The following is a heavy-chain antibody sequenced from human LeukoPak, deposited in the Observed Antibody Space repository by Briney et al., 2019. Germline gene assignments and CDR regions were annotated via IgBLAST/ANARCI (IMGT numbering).Heavy chain of an antibody. CDR1: GASISSDNW. CDR3: ARDLISRVITPPG. D-gene: IGHD4-23*01. V-gene: IGHV4-4*02. J-gene: IGHJ4*02. Sequence: PSGTLSLTCAVSGASISSDNWWNWVRQPPGKGLEWIGELHHSGITNYNPSLGSPVTISIDKSNNQFSLRLSSVTAADTAVYFCARDLISRVITPPGWGQGTLVTVSS. CDR2: LHHSGIT.